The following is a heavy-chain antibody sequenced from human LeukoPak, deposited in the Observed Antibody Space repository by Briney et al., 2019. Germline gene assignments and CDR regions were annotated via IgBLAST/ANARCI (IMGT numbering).Heavy chain of an antibody. Sequence: GGSLRLSCAASGFTFSSFGMHWVRQAPGMGLEWAAIISYDGNTKYYADSVKGRFTISRDNSRSALYLQMNSLRTDDTALYYCAKLRVDAYDSPNDSWGQGTLVTVSS. V-gene: IGHV3-30*18. CDR2: ISYDGNTK. CDR3: AKLRVDAYDSPNDS. CDR1: GFTFSSFG. D-gene: IGHD5-12*01. J-gene: IGHJ4*02.